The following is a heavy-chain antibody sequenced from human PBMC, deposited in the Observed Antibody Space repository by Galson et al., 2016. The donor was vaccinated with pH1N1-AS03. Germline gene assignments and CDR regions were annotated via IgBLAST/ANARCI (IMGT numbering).Heavy chain of an antibody. D-gene: IGHD3-3*01. CDR3: ARFEWSDSYCDY. CDR2: IYHTGRT. CDR1: GYSISSGYY. V-gene: IGHV4-38-2*01. J-gene: IGHJ4*02. Sequence: ETLSLTCDVSGYSISSGYYWGWIRQAPGKALEYIGNIYHTGRTYYNLSLKSRVTISRDTSKNQLSLKVRSVTAADTAVYYCARFEWSDSYCDYWGQGMVVTVSS.